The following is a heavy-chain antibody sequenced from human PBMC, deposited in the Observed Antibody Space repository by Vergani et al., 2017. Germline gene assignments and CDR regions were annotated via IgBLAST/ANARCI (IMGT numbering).Heavy chain of an antibody. J-gene: IGHJ4*02. CDR1: EFGSKNFA. Sequence: QVSLVESGGAVVQLGRSLTPTFSAPEFGSKNFALPWFRQPPGECLECVATISKDGTHDYYEPSVRGRFAVSRDNFKNTMYLQMDRLTTDDTAVYFCARDGTDIFVSSSDYSHLLYYWGQGILVTVSS. CDR2: ISKDGTHD. CDR3: ARDGTDIFVSSSDYSHLLYY. D-gene: IGHD3-22*01. V-gene: IGHV3-30*03.